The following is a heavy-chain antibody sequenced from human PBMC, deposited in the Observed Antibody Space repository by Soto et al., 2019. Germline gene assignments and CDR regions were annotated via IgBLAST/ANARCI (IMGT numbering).Heavy chain of an antibody. J-gene: IGHJ3*02. V-gene: IGHV4-4*02. CDR3: ARAFLFCSGGSCYSGAFDS. CDR1: SGSISSSNW. D-gene: IGHD2-15*01. CDR2: IYHSGST. Sequence: QVQLQESGPGLVKPSGTLSLTCAVSSGSISSSNWWSWVRQPPGKGLEWIGEIYHSGSTNYNPSLKSRVTISVDKSKNQFSLKLSSVTAADTAVYYCARAFLFCSGGSCYSGAFDSWGQGTMVTVSS.